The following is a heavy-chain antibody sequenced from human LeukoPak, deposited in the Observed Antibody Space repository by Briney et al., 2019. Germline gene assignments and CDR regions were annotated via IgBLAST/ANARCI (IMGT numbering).Heavy chain of an antibody. D-gene: IGHD2-2*01. Sequence: WASVTVSCKASGYTFTDYYVHWVRQAPGQGLEWMGWINPNSGGIKYAQKFQGRVPMTRDTSIRTVYMDLSRLGSDDTAMYYCARDHCTSSSCYEDFYYGMDVWGQGTTVTVSS. CDR1: GYTFTDYY. V-gene: IGHV1-2*02. CDR2: INPNSGGI. J-gene: IGHJ6*02. CDR3: ARDHCTSSSCYEDFYYGMDV.